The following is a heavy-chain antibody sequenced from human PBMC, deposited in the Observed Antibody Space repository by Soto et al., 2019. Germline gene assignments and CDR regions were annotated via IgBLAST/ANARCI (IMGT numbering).Heavy chain of an antibody. J-gene: IGHJ5*02. CDR1: GYTFISYS. CDR3: ARDWNCTNTRCQNCFDP. CDR2: ISGNTGKT. V-gene: IGHV1-18*01. Sequence: QVQLVQSGAEVTEPGASVKVSCKASGYTFISYSVSWVRLAPGQGLEWMGWISGNTGKTNYAQKLQGRVIMTTDTSTSTAYMELKSLTSDDTAVYYCARDWNCTNTRCQNCFDPWGQGTLVTVSS. D-gene: IGHD2-2*01.